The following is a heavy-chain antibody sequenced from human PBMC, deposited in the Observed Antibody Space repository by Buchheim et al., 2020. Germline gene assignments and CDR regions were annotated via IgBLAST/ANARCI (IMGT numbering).Heavy chain of an antibody. J-gene: IGHJ6*03. CDR1: GGSFSGYY. Sequence: QVQLQQWGAGLLKPSETLSLTCAVYGGSFSGYYWSWIRQPPGKGLEWIGEINHSGSTNYNPSLKSRVTISVDTSKNQFSLKLSSVTATDTAVYYCARGLGLRFLEWLRYYYMDVWGKGTT. CDR2: INHSGST. D-gene: IGHD3-3*01. V-gene: IGHV4-34*01. CDR3: ARGLGLRFLEWLRYYYMDV.